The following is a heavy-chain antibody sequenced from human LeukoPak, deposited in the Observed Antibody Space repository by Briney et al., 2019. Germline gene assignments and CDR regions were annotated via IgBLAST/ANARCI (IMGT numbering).Heavy chain of an antibody. CDR3: AKETRYSGYDLVDY. J-gene: IGHJ4*02. Sequence: GGSLRLSCAASGFTFSSYWMSWVRQAPGKGLEWVANIKQDGSEKYYVDSVKGRFTVSRDNAKTSLYLHMNSLRAEDTAVYYCAKETRYSGYDLVDYWGQGTLVTVYS. D-gene: IGHD5-12*01. CDR2: IKQDGSEK. CDR1: GFTFSSYW. V-gene: IGHV3-7*03.